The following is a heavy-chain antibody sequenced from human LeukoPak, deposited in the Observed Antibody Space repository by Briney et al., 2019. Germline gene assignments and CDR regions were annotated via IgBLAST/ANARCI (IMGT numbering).Heavy chain of an antibody. V-gene: IGHV3-7*04. D-gene: IGHD3-10*01. Sequence: GGSLRLSCAASGFTLSSYWMTWVRQSPGKGLEWVANIKQDGSEKNYVDSVKGRFTISRDNAKNSLYLQMNSLRAEDTAVYYCARGYYALGSYYTAYWGHGILVTVSS. CDR2: IKQDGSEK. CDR3: ARGYYALGSYYTAY. CDR1: GFTLSSYW. J-gene: IGHJ4*01.